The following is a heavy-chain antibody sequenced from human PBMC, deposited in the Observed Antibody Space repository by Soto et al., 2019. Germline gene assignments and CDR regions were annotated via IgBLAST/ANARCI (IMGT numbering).Heavy chain of an antibody. J-gene: IGHJ6*02. CDR2: ISSSSSTI. CDR3: ARALWTLYCSSTSRWSMDV. Sequence: PGGSLRLSCAASGFTFSSYSMNWVRQAPGKGLEWVSYISSSSSTIYYADSVKGRFTISRDNAKNSLYLQMNSLRAEDTAVYYCARALWTLYCSSTSRWSMDVWGQGTTVTVSS. CDR1: GFTFSSYS. D-gene: IGHD2-2*01. V-gene: IGHV3-48*01.